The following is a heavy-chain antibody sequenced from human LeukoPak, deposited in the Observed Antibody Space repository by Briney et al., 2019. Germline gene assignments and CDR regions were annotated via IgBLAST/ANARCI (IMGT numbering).Heavy chain of an antibody. V-gene: IGHV3-66*01. Sequence: GGSLRLSCAASGFTVSSSYMTWVRQAPGKGLEWVSVIYSGGSTYYADSVKGRFTISRDNSKNTLYLQMNSLRAEDTAVYYCARSRYGTTWSSSWEFDYWGQGTLVTVSS. J-gene: IGHJ4*02. CDR1: GFTVSSSY. CDR3: ARSRYGTTWSSSWEFDY. D-gene: IGHD6-13*01. CDR2: IYSGGST.